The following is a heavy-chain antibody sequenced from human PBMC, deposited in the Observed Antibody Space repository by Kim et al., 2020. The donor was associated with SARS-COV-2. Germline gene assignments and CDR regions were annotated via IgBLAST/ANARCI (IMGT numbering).Heavy chain of an antibody. D-gene: IGHD3-16*01. CDR1: GFTFSSFG. V-gene: IGHV3-23*01. CDR3: ARRGREYYMDV. CDR2: IRNSGDNT. Sequence: GGSLRLSCAPSGFTFSSFGMSWVRQAPGKGLEWVSAIRNSGDNTYHADSVEGRSTTSRDNSKNTLYLQMNSLRAEDTATYYCARRGREYYMDVWGKGTTVTVSS. J-gene: IGHJ6*03.